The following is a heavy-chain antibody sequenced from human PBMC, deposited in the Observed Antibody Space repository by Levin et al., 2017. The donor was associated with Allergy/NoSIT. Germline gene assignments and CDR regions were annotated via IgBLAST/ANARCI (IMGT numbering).Heavy chain of an antibody. CDR2: IHYSGST. CDR1: GGSISSSSYY. J-gene: IGHJ4*02. CDR3: ARAGRVEGAARRHYFDD. V-gene: IGHV4-39*07. Sequence: SCTVSGGSISSSSYYWGWIRQPPGKGLEGIGSIHYSGSTYYNPSLKSRITISVDTSKNQFSLKLSSVTAADTAVYYCARAGRVEGAARRHYFDDWGQGTLVTVSS. D-gene: IGHD6-6*01.